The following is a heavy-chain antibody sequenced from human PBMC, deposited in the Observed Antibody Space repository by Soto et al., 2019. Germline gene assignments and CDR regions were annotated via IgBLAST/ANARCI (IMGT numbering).Heavy chain of an antibody. V-gene: IGHV4-34*01. J-gene: IGHJ4*02. CDR3: ARVGRSDQVAGTVFDY. D-gene: IGHD6-19*01. CDR2: INHSGST. CDR1: GGSFSGYC. Sequence: QVQLQQWGAGLLKPSETLSLTCAVYGGSFSGYCWSWIRQPPGKGLEWIGEINHSGSTKYNPSLKSRVTISEDTSKNKPALKQNSVPAAGTAGYYCARVGRSDQVAGTVFDYLGQGALVTGSS.